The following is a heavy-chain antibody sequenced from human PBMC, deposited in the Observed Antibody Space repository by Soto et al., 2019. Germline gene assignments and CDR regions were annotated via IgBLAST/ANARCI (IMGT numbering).Heavy chain of an antibody. V-gene: IGHV4-39*01. CDR1: GGSISSSSYY. J-gene: IGHJ3*02. D-gene: IGHD4-17*01. CDR3: ARPGGAGLDAFDI. CDR2: IYYSGST. Sequence: QLQLQESGPGLVKPSETLSLTCTVSGGSISSSSYYWGWIRQPPGKGLEWIGSIYYSGSTYYNPSLKSRVTISVDTSKNQFSLKLSSETAADTAVYYCARPGGAGLDAFDIWGQGTMVTVSS.